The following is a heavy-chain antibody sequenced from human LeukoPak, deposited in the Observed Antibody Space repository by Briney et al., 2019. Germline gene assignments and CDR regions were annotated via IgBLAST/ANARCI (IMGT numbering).Heavy chain of an antibody. V-gene: IGHV3-21*01. Sequence: GGSLRLSCVGSGFTFSSYSMNWVRQAPGKGLEWVSSISSSSSYIYYADSVKGRFTISRDNAKNSLYLQMNSLRAEDTAVYYCARGVAVAGNDYWGQGTLVTVSS. J-gene: IGHJ4*02. CDR2: ISSSSSYI. D-gene: IGHD6-19*01. CDR1: GFTFSSYS. CDR3: ARGVAVAGNDY.